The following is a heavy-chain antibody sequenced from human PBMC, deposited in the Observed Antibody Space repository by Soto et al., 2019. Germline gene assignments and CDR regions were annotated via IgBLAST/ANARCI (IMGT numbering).Heavy chain of an antibody. CDR1: GFTFRNYA. D-gene: IGHD5-12*01. J-gene: IGHJ4*02. CDR3: AKGRKYSGYNDFDY. V-gene: IGHV3-23*01. CDR2: ISGSDGST. Sequence: GGFLRLSCAASGFTFRNYAMNWVRQAPRKGLEWVSAISGSDGSTYYADSVKGRFTISRDNSKNTLYLQMNTLRAEDTAVYYCAKGRKYSGYNDFDYWGQGTLVTVSS.